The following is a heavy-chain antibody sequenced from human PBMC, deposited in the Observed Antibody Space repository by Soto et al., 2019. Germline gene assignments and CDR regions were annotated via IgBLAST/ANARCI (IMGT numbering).Heavy chain of an antibody. J-gene: IGHJ4*02. CDR1: GFSLSTSGVG. Sequence: QITLKESGPTLVKPTQTLTLTCTFSGFSLSTSGVGVGWIRQPPGKALEWVALIYWDDAKEYSPSLKSRLTIPKDTSKNQVSLPLPNMDPVDTATFYFSQQGGGDRILDYWGQGTLVTVSS. D-gene: IGHD3-16*01. CDR3: SQQGGGDRILDY. CDR2: IYWDDAK. V-gene: IGHV2-5*02.